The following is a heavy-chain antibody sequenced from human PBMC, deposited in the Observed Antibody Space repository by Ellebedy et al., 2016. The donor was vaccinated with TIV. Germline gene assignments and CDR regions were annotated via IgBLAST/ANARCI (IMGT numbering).Heavy chain of an antibody. V-gene: IGHV3-74*01. CDR1: GFAFNLFR. D-gene: IGHD3-3*02. Sequence: PGGSLRLSCAASGFAFNLFRMHWVRQAPGKGPVWVSFITSDVISTNYADSVMGRFTISRDNAKNRLYLQMNSLTAADTGVYYCAREKDARISWGQGTHVTVSS. CDR3: AREKDARIS. J-gene: IGHJ4*02. CDR2: ITSDVIST.